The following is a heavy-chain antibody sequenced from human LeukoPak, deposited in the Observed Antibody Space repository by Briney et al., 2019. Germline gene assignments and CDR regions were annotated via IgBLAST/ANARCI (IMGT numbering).Heavy chain of an antibody. D-gene: IGHD3-3*02. CDR1: GFTFNNYA. V-gene: IGHV3-23*01. J-gene: IGHJ4*02. CDR2: ISDSGGTT. Sequence: PGGSLRLSCAAPGFTFNNYAMTWVRQAPGKGLDWASAISDSGGTTYYADSVKGRFAISRDNSKNTLYLQMDSLRAEDTAVYYCTKDQPESIAYIRVGYWGQGTLVTVPS. CDR3: TKDQPESIAYIRVGY.